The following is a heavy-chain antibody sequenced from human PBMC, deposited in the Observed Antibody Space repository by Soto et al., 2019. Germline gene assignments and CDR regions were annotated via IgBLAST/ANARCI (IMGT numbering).Heavy chain of an antibody. CDR3: AKDLSKRYCSGGSCSRNYYGMDV. CDR1: GFTFDDYA. Sequence: GGSLRLSCAASGFTFDDYAMHWVRQAPGKGLEWVSLISWDGGSTYYADSVKGRFTISRDNSKNSLYLQMNSLRAEDTALYYCAKDLSKRYCSGGSCSRNYYGMDVWGQGTTVTVSS. D-gene: IGHD2-15*01. CDR2: ISWDGGST. V-gene: IGHV3-43D*04. J-gene: IGHJ6*02.